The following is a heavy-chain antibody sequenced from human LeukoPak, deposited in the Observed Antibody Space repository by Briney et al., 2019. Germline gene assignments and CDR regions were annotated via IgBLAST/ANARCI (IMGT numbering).Heavy chain of an antibody. Sequence: ASVKVSCKASGGTFSSYTISWVRQAPGQGLEWMGRIIPILGIANYAQKFQGRVTITADKSTSTAYMELSSLRSEDTAVYYCARVPSSSSNQYWGPGTLVTVSS. V-gene: IGHV1-69*02. J-gene: IGHJ4*02. CDR2: IIPILGIA. CDR3: ARVPSSSSNQY. CDR1: GGTFSSYT. D-gene: IGHD6-6*01.